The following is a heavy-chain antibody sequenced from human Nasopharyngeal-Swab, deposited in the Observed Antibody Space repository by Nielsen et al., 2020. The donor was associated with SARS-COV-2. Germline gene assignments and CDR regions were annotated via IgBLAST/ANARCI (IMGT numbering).Heavy chain of an antibody. Sequence: GESLKISCEGSGYSFSNYWISWVRQVPGKGLEWMGKVDPSDSYTDYSPSLRGHVTISVDRSISTAYLQWSSLKASHTAMYYCARQYQNYFGSGDYHGAFDIWGQGTMVTVSS. CDR3: ARQYQNYFGSGDYHGAFDI. D-gene: IGHD3-10*01. V-gene: IGHV5-10-1*01. J-gene: IGHJ3*02. CDR1: GYSFSNYW. CDR2: VDPSDSYT.